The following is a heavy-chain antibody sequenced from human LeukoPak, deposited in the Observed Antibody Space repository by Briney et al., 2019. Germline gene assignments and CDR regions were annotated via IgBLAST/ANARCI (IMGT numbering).Heavy chain of an antibody. CDR2: IDWDDDK. Sequence: SGPALVKPTPTLTLTCTFSGFSLSTSGMRVSWIRQPPVKALEWLALIDWDDDKFYITSLKTRLNISKDSNKSQVVLTMTHMDPVDTATYYCARTLTGTTFDYWGQGTLVTVSS. D-gene: IGHD1-20*01. CDR3: ARTLTGTTFDY. CDR1: GFSLSTSGMR. J-gene: IGHJ4*02. V-gene: IGHV2-70*04.